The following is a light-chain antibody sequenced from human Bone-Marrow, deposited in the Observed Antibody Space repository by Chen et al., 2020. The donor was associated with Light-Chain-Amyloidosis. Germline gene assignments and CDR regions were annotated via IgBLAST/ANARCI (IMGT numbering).Light chain of an antibody. J-gene: IGKJ2*01. Sequence: EIVLTQSPATLSLSPGERATLSCRASQSVSSYLAWYQQKPGQAPRLLIYDASNRATGIPAMFSSSGSGTDFTLTISSLEPEDFAVYYCQQRSNWPGTFGQGTKLEIK. CDR2: DAS. CDR1: QSVSSY. V-gene: IGKV3-11*01. CDR3: QQRSNWPGT.